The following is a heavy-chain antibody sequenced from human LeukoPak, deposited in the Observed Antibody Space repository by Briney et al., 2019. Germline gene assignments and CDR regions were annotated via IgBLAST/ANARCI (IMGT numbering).Heavy chain of an antibody. Sequence: GGSLRLSCAASGFTFSGYGMHWVRQAPGKGLEWVAVIWYDGSNKYYADSVKGRFTISRDNSKNTLYLQMNSLRAEDTAVYYCASTYCGGDCYSGVDYWGQGTLVTVSS. J-gene: IGHJ4*02. V-gene: IGHV3-33*01. D-gene: IGHD2-21*02. CDR3: ASTYCGGDCYSGVDY. CDR2: IWYDGSNK. CDR1: GFTFSGYG.